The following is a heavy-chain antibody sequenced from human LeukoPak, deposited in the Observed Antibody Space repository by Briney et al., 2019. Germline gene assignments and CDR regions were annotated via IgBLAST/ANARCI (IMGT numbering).Heavy chain of an antibody. CDR2: IIPIFGTA. CDR3: ARKVPNDSSGYYYRGQFDP. Sequence: ASVKVSCKASGGTFSSYAISWVRQAPGQGLEWMGGIIPIFGTANYAQKFQGRVTITADKSTSTAYMELSSLRSEDTPVYYCARKVPNDSSGYYYRGQFDPWGQGTLVTVSS. J-gene: IGHJ5*02. CDR1: GGTFSSYA. V-gene: IGHV1-69*06. D-gene: IGHD3-22*01.